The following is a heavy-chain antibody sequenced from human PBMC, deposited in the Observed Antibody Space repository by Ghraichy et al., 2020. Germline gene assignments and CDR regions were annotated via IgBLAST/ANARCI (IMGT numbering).Heavy chain of an antibody. D-gene: IGHD2-15*01. CDR2: INPNSGGT. Sequence: ASVKVSCKASGYTFTGYYMHWVRQAPGQGLEWMGWINPNSGGTNYAQKFQGRVTMTRDTSISTAYMELSRLRSDDTAVYYCARGRRGIVVVVAATPTKNWFDPWGQGTLVTVSS. CDR1: GYTFTGYY. V-gene: IGHV1-2*02. CDR3: ARGRRGIVVVVAATPTKNWFDP. J-gene: IGHJ5*02.